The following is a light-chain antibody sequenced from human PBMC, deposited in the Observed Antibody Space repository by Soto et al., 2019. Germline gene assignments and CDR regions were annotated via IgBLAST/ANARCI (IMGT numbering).Light chain of an antibody. V-gene: IGKV1-39*01. J-gene: IGKJ3*01. CDR1: QSISTY. CDR3: QESYSTPSVT. CDR2: AAS. Sequence: DIQMTQSPSCLSASVGDSVTITCRASQSISTYLNWYQLKPGKAPKLLIYAASSLQSGVPSRFSGSGSGTDFTLTISSLQPEDFATYYCQESYSTPSVTFGPGTKVDIK.